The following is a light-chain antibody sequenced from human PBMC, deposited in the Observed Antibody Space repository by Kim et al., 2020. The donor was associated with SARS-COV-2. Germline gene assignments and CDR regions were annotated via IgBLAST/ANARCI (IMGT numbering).Light chain of an antibody. CDR2: GTS. Sequence: WAPGDRATLSCRASQSVSSSYLARYQHKPGQAPRLLSYGTSSRATGIPDRFSGSGSGTDFTLTISRLEPEDSAVYYCQQFGSSLLFGGGTKVDIK. V-gene: IGKV3-20*01. CDR3: QQFGSSLL. CDR1: QSVSSSY. J-gene: IGKJ4*01.